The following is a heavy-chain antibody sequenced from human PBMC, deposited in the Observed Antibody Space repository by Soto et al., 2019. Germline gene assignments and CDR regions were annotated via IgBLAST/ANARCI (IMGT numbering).Heavy chain of an antibody. J-gene: IGHJ4*02. Sequence: GGSLRLSCAASGFTFSSYAMHWVRQAPGKGLEWVAVISYDGSNKYYADSVKGRFTISRDNSKNTLYLQMNSLRAEDTAVYYCARDAQHYDSSGYYGTLDYWGQGTLVTVSS. V-gene: IGHV3-30-3*01. D-gene: IGHD3-22*01. CDR2: ISYDGSNK. CDR3: ARDAQHYDSSGYYGTLDY. CDR1: GFTFSSYA.